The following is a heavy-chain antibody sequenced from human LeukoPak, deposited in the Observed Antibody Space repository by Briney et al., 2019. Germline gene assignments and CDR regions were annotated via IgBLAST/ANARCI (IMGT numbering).Heavy chain of an antibody. CDR3: ARYGDHGNYFDC. V-gene: IGHV3-30*03. J-gene: IGHJ4*02. Sequence: GGSLRLSCAASGFTFNNYGVHWVRQAPGKGLEWVAVISSDGTKKYYGDSVKGRFTISRDDSKNTLYLQMNSLRAEDTAVYYCARYGDHGNYFDCWGQGTLVTVSS. CDR1: GFTFNNYG. D-gene: IGHD4-17*01. CDR2: ISSDGTKK.